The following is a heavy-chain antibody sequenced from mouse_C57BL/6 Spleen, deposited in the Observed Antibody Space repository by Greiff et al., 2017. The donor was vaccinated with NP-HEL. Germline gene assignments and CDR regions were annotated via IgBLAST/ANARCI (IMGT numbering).Heavy chain of an antibody. D-gene: IGHD2-3*01. CDR3: AREGDGQYYFDY. Sequence: QVQLQQPGAELVKPGASVKLSCKASGYTFTSYWMQWVKQRPGQGLEWIGEIDPSDSYTNYNQKFKGKATLTVDTSSSTAYMQLSSLTSEDSAVYYCAREGDGQYYFDYWGQGTTLTVSS. J-gene: IGHJ2*01. CDR1: GYTFTSYW. V-gene: IGHV1-50*01. CDR2: IDPSDSYT.